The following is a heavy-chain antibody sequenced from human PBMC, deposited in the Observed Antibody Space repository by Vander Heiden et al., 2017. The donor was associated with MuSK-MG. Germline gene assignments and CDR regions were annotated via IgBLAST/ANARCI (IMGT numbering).Heavy chain of an antibody. Sequence: QVHLQESRPGLVKPSETLSLTPTVSGASIRTYSRSCLRQPPAKGVEWVGSIYYIGSTNYNPTLKGRVTILSDTSKNQASLKLSSVTAADTAVYYCARLSRKYYYESSAYLFSSPLDIWGQGTMVSVSS. J-gene: IGHJ3*02. CDR3: ARLSRKYYYESSAYLFSSPLDI. V-gene: IGHV4-59*01. D-gene: IGHD3-22*01. CDR1: GASIRTYS. CDR2: IYYIGST.